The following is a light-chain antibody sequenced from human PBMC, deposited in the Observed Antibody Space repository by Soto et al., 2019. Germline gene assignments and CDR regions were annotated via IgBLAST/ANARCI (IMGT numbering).Light chain of an antibody. CDR1: SSDVGSYNL. J-gene: IGLJ2*01. Sequence: QSVLTQPASVSGSPGQSITISCTGTSSDVGSYNLVSWYQQHPGKAPKLMIYEDTKRPSGVSNRFSGSKSGNTASLTISGLQAEDEADYYFSSYAGSTTYVVFGGGTKLTVL. CDR2: EDT. CDR3: SSYAGSTTYVV. V-gene: IGLV2-23*01.